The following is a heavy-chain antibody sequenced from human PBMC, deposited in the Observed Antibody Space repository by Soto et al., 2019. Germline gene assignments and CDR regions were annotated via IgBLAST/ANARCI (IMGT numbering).Heavy chain of an antibody. CDR1: GFTFGDYA. V-gene: IGHV3-49*04. J-gene: IGHJ6*02. CDR2: IRSNDYGGAS. Sequence: HPGGSLRLSRTASGFTFGDYAMSWVRQAPGKGLEWVGFIRSNDYGGASEYAASVKGRFTISRDDTNSIAYLQMNSLKTEDTAVYYCTRNQYYYGMDVWGQGTTATVSS. CDR3: TRNQYYYGMDV.